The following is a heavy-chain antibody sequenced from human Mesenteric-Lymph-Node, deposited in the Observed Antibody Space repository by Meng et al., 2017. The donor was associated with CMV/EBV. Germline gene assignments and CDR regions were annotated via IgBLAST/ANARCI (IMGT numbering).Heavy chain of an antibody. V-gene: IGHV4-34*01. Sequence: SETLSLTCAAYGGSFSGNFWSWIRQTPGKGLEWIGEINHSGTTNYNPSLKSRVTISVDTSKNQFSLKLSSVTAADTAVYYCARGSIAAAGTFDYYYYGMDVWGQGTTVTVSS. CDR3: ARGSIAAAGTFDYYYYGMDV. CDR2: INHSGTT. D-gene: IGHD6-13*01. CDR1: GGSFSGNF. J-gene: IGHJ6*02.